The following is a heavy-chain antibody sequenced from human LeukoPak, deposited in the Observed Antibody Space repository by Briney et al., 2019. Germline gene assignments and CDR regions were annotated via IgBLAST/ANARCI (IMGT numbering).Heavy chain of an antibody. CDR2: IRYDGSNK. CDR1: GFTFSSYG. Sequence: GGSLRLSCAASGFTFSSYGMHWVRQAPGKGLEWVAFIRYDGSNKYYADSVKGRFTISRDNSKNTLYLQMNSLRAEDTAVYYCAKDRTTTMIVVVIPQLDAFDIWGQGTMVTVSS. J-gene: IGHJ3*02. D-gene: IGHD3-22*01. V-gene: IGHV3-30*02. CDR3: AKDRTTTMIVVVIPQLDAFDI.